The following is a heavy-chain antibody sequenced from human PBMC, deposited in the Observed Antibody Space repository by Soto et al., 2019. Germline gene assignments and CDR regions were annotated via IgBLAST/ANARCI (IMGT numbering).Heavy chain of an antibody. Sequence: PSETLSLTCTVSGGSISSYYWSWIRQPPGKGLEWIGYIYYSGSSNYNPSLKSRVTISVDTSKNQFSLKLSSVTAADTAVYYCARELRRPDDFWSGYYPNWFDPWGQGTLVTVSS. J-gene: IGHJ5*02. V-gene: IGHV4-59*01. CDR2: IYYSGSS. D-gene: IGHD3-3*01. CDR1: GGSISSYY. CDR3: ARELRRPDDFWSGYYPNWFDP.